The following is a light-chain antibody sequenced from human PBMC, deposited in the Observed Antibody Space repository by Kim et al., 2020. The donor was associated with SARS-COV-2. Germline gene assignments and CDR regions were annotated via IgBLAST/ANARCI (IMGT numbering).Light chain of an antibody. Sequence: DIQMTQSPSTLSASVGDRVTITCRASQSISSWLAWYQQKPRKAPKLLIYDASSLESGVPSRFSGSGSGTEFTLTFSSLQPDDFATYYCQQYNSYSPTFGQVTKVDIK. V-gene: IGKV1-5*01. CDR2: DAS. CDR1: QSISSW. CDR3: QQYNSYSPT. J-gene: IGKJ1*01.